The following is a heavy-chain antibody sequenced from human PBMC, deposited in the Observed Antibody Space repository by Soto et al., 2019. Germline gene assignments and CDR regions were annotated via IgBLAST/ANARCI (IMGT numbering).Heavy chain of an antibody. CDR2: IYHSGST. Sequence: SETLSLTCAVSGGSISSSNWWSWVRQPPGKGLEWIGEIYHSGSTNYNPSLKRRVTISVDKSKNQFSLKLSSVTAADTAVYYCARDLEYYYGSGTNWFDPWGQGTLVTVSS. V-gene: IGHV4-4*02. D-gene: IGHD3-10*01. CDR3: ARDLEYYYGSGTNWFDP. J-gene: IGHJ5*02. CDR1: GGSISSSNW.